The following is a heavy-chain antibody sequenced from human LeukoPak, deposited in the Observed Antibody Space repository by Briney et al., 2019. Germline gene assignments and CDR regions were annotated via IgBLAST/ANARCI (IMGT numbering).Heavy chain of an antibody. V-gene: IGHV4-31*03. CDR3: ARDMTDWWFDP. CDR1: GGSISSGGYY. D-gene: IGHD3-9*01. Sequence: SETLSLTCTVSGGSISSGGYYWSWIRQHPGKGLEWIGYIYYSGSTHYNPSLKSRVTISVDTSKNQFSLKLSSVTAADTAVYYCARDMTDWWFDPWGQGTLVTVSS. J-gene: IGHJ5*02. CDR2: IYYSGST.